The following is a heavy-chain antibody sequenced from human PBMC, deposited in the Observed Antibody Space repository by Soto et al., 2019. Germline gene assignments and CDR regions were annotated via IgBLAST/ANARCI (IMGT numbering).Heavy chain of an antibody. D-gene: IGHD3-22*01. Sequence: GGSLRLSCAASGFTFSSYAMHWVRQAPGKGLEWVAVISYDGSNKYYADSVKGRFTISRDNSKNTLHLQMNSLRAEDTAVYYCARDSTYYYDSSGYYYFDYWGQGTLVTVSS. CDR3: ARDSTYYYDSSGYYYFDY. CDR2: ISYDGSNK. CDR1: GFTFSSYA. J-gene: IGHJ4*02. V-gene: IGHV3-30-3*01.